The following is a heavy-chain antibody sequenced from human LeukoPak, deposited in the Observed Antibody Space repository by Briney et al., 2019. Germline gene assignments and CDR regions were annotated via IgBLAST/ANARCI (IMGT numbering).Heavy chain of an antibody. J-gene: IGHJ4*02. CDR3: ARDAWGSGTAIPLDY. CDR1: GGTFSSYA. V-gene: IGHV1-69*04. CDR2: IIPILGIA. Sequence: ASVKVSCKASGGTFSSYAISWVRQAPGQGLEWMGRIIPILGIANYAQKFQGRVTITADKSTSTAYMELSSLRSEDTAVYYCARDAWGSGTAIPLDYWGQGTLVTVSS. D-gene: IGHD5-18*01.